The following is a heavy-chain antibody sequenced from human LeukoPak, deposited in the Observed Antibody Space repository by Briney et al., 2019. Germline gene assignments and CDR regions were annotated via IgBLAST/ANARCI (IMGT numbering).Heavy chain of an antibody. D-gene: IGHD1-26*01. J-gene: IGHJ4*02. V-gene: IGHV3-48*03. CDR1: GFTFSSYE. CDR2: ISSSGSST. Sequence: GGSLRLSCAASGFTFSSYEMTWVRQAPGKGLEWVSYISSSGSSTYYADSVKGRFTISRDNTKNSLYLQMNSLRAEDTAVYYCARGGVGVHFDYWGQGTLVTVSS. CDR3: ARGGVGVHFDY.